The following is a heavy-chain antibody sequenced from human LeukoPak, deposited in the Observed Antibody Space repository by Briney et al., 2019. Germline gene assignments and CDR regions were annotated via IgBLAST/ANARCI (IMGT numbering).Heavy chain of an antibody. J-gene: IGHJ4*02. D-gene: IGHD3-10*01. CDR3: AKDGLYGSGSYSTYFDY. CDR1: GFTFSSYA. V-gene: IGHV3-23*01. CDR2: ISGSGGST. Sequence: AGGSLRLSCAASGFTFSSYAMSWVRQAPGKGLEWVSAISGSGGSTYYADSVKGRFTISRDNSKNTLYLQMNSLRAEDTAVYYCAKDGLYGSGSYSTYFDYWGQGTLVTVSS.